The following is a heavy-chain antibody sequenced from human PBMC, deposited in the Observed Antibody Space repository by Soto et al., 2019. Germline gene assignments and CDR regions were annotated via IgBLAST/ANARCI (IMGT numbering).Heavy chain of an antibody. J-gene: IGHJ4*02. Sequence: ASVKVSCKASGYPFSIYTMHWVRQAPGQGLEWMGWINTANGNTKYSQKVQGRVTISRDTSASTAYLELSSLRSEDTAVYYCARESYYSILNSFDYWGQGTLVTVSS. V-gene: IGHV1-3*04. CDR2: INTANGNT. CDR3: ARESYYSILNSFDY. D-gene: IGHD2-2*01. CDR1: GYPFSIYT.